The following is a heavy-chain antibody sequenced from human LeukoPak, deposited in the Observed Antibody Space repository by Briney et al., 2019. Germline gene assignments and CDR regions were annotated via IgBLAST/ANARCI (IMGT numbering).Heavy chain of an antibody. J-gene: IGHJ6*02. Sequence: PGGSLRLSCAASGFTFSSYWMHWVRQAPGKGLVWVSRINSDGSSTSYADSVRGRFTISRDNAKNTLYLQMNSLRAEDTAVYYCARGPQLGAYGMDVWGQGTTVTVSS. D-gene: IGHD6-13*01. V-gene: IGHV3-74*01. CDR2: INSDGSST. CDR1: GFTFSSYW. CDR3: ARGPQLGAYGMDV.